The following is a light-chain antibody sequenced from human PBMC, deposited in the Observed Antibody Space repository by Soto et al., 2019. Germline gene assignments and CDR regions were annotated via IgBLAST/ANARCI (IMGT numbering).Light chain of an antibody. CDR1: QSVSSNY. V-gene: IGKV3-20*01. CDR2: GAS. J-gene: IGKJ4*01. Sequence: EFVLTQSPGTLSLSPVERATLSCRASQSVSSNYLAWYQQKPGQAPRLLIFGASTRATGIPDRFSGSGSGTDFTLTISRLEPEDFAVYHCQHYGRTLTFGGGTKVDIK. CDR3: QHYGRTLT.